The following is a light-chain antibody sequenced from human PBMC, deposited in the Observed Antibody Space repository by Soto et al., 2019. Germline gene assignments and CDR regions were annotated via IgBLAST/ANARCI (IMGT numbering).Light chain of an antibody. CDR2: GAS. CDR3: QQYGSSPLT. CDR1: QSFNNTY. J-gene: IGKJ1*01. Sequence: EIVMTQSPATLSVSPGERATLSCRASQSFNNTYLAWYQQKPGQAPRLLIYGASSRATGIPDRFSGSGSGTDFTLTISRLDPEDFAVYYCQQYGSSPLTFGQGTKVDIK. V-gene: IGKV3-20*01.